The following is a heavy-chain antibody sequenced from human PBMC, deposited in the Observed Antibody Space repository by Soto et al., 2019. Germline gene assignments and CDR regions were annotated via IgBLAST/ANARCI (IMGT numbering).Heavy chain of an antibody. Sequence: SETLSLTCTVSGGSIRVTDYFWGWIRQPPGKALEWIASIYHSGSTYYNPSLKSRVTMSVDTSNNQFALTLNSVTAADTAVYFSARTSRWFVS. J-gene: IGHJ5*01. V-gene: IGHV4-39*01. CDR1: GGSIRVTDYF. CDR3: ARTSRWFVS. CDR2: IYHSGST.